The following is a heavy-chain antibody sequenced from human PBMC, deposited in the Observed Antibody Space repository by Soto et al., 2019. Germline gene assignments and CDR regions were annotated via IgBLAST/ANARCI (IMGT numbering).Heavy chain of an antibody. Sequence: ASVKVSCKASGYTFTSYAMHWVRQAPGQRLEWMGWINAGNGNTKYSQKFQGRVTITRDTSASTAYMELSSLRSEDTAVYYCAREARYCSGGSCYQGTYYFDYWGQGTLVTVSS. CDR1: GYTFTSYA. V-gene: IGHV1-3*01. CDR3: AREARYCSGGSCYQGTYYFDY. J-gene: IGHJ4*02. D-gene: IGHD2-15*01. CDR2: INAGNGNT.